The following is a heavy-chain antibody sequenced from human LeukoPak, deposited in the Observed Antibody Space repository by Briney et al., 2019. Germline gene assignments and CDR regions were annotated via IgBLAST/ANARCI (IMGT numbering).Heavy chain of an antibody. D-gene: IGHD6-19*01. CDR1: GFTFSSYD. Sequence: GGSLRLSCAASGFTFSSYDIHWVRQAPGKGLEWVAFIRYDGSNKKYADSVRGRFTISRDNSKDTLYLQMNSLRAEDTAVYFCAKGSKAVLFTRDHYMDVWGKGTTVTISS. CDR2: IRYDGSNK. V-gene: IGHV3-30*02. J-gene: IGHJ6*03. CDR3: AKGSKAVLFTRDHYMDV.